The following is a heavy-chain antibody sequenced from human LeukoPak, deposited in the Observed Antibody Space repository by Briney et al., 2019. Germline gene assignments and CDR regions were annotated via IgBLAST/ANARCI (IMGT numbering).Heavy chain of an antibody. CDR1: GFTFSSYS. D-gene: IGHD3-10*01. J-gene: IGHJ6*02. V-gene: IGHV3-21*01. CDR2: ISSSSSYI. Sequence: GGSLRLSCAASGFTFSSYSMNWVRQALGKGLEWVSSISSSSSYIYYADSVKGRFTISRDNAKNSLYLQMNSLRAEDTAVYYCARDFRGDMVRGVHYYYGMDVWGQGTTVTVSS. CDR3: ARDFRGDMVRGVHYYYGMDV.